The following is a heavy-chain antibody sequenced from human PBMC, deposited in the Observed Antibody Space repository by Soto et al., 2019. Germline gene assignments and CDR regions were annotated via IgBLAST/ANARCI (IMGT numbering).Heavy chain of an antibody. V-gene: IGHV1-18*01. D-gene: IGHD3-3*01. J-gene: IGHJ3*02. CDR3: ARVATIFGVADDDAFDI. CDR2: ISAYNGNT. CDR1: GYTFTSYG. Sequence: ASVKVSCKASGYTFTSYGISWVRQAPGQGLEWMGWISAYNGNTNYAQKLQGRVTMTTDTSTSTAYMELRSLRSDDTAVYYCARVATIFGVADDDAFDIWGQGTMVTVSS.